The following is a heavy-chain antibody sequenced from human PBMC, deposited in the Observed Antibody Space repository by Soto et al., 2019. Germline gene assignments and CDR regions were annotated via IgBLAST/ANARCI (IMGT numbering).Heavy chain of an antibody. V-gene: IGHV1-69*08. D-gene: IGHD2-2*02. CDR2: IIPILGIA. CDR1: GGTFSSYT. Sequence: QVQLVQSGAEVKKPGSSVKVSCKASGGTFSSYTISWVRQAPGQGLEWMGRIIPILGIANYAQKFQGRVTITADKSTSTAYMELSSLSSEDKAVYYCARDYNCSSTSCYILWFDPWGQGTLVTVSS. J-gene: IGHJ5*02. CDR3: ARDYNCSSTSCYILWFDP.